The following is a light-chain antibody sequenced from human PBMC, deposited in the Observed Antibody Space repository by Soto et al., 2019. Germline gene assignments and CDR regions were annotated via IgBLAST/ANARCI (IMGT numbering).Light chain of an antibody. J-gene: IGLJ1*01. CDR3: AAWDDSVNGRGYV. CDR2: SNN. Sequence: QSVLTQPPSASGTPGQRVTISCSGSISNIGTNTVSWYQQLPGTAPKLLIFSNNQRPSGVTDRFSGSKSGTSASLAISGLQSEDEADYFCAAWDDSVNGRGYVFGTGTKV. V-gene: IGLV1-44*01. CDR1: ISNIGTNT.